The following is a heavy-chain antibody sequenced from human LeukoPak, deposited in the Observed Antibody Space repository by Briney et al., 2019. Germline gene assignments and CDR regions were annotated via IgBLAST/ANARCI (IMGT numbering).Heavy chain of an antibody. CDR2: ISGSGGST. D-gene: IGHD1-14*01. CDR1: GFTFSTYA. Sequence: GGSLRLSCAASGFTFSTYAMSWVRQAPGKGLEWISAISGSGGSTYYADSVKGRFTISRDNAKNSLYLQMNSLRAEDTAVYYCARDSTNRGDYPDYWGQGTLVTVSS. CDR3: ARDSTNRGDYPDY. V-gene: IGHV3-23*01. J-gene: IGHJ4*02.